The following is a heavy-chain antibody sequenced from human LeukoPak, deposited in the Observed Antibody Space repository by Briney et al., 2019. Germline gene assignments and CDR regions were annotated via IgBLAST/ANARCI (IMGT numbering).Heavy chain of an antibody. Sequence: PGGSLRLSCVASGFTFSDYYMGSIRQAPGKGLEWVSYISYSGTIYYADSVQGRFTISRDNAKNSLYLQMNSLRVEDTAVYYCAKDILAAGLFFDYWGQGTLVTVSS. V-gene: IGHV3-11*04. CDR1: GFTFSDYY. CDR2: ISYSGTI. CDR3: AKDILAAGLFFDY. D-gene: IGHD6-13*01. J-gene: IGHJ4*02.